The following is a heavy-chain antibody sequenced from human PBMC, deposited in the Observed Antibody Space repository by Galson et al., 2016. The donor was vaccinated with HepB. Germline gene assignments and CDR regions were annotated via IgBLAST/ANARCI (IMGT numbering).Heavy chain of an antibody. D-gene: IGHD6-19*01. CDR3: AQCGGWFDIDY. CDR1: GFTLGDYT. V-gene: IGHV3-43*01. J-gene: IGHJ4*02. CDR2: ISWDARST. Sequence: SLRLSCADSGFTLGDYTLHWVRQAPGKGLEWVSLISWDARSTFYADSVEGRFTISRDNSKNSLYTQMNSLRLEDTALYFCAQCGGWFDIDYWGQGTLVTVSS.